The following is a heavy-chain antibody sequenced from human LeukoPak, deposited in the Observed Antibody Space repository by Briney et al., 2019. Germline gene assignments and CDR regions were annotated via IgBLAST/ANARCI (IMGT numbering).Heavy chain of an antibody. Sequence: PSETLSLTCSVSGGSGGTYSWTWIRLPAGKGREWIGRIYTSGSTNYNPSLKSRVTMSVDTSKNQFSLNLSSVTAADTAVYYCARAAAGSSKYDYWGQGILVTVSS. CDR3: ARAAAGSSKYDY. J-gene: IGHJ4*02. CDR2: IYTSGST. D-gene: IGHD6-13*01. CDR1: GGSGGTYS. V-gene: IGHV4-4*07.